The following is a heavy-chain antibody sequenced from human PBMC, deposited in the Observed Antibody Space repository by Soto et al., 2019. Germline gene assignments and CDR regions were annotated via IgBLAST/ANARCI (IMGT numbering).Heavy chain of an antibody. CDR3: ARARAYYSSGWSPGGMDV. D-gene: IGHD6-19*01. J-gene: IGHJ6*02. CDR1: GGSISSGDYY. CDR2: IYNSGST. V-gene: IGHV4-30-4*01. Sequence: SETLSLTCTVSGGSISSGDYYWSWIRQPPGKGLEWIGYIYNSGSTYYNPSLKSRVIISVDTSKNQFSLKLSSVTAADTAVYYCARARAYYSSGWSPGGMDVWGQGTTVTVSS.